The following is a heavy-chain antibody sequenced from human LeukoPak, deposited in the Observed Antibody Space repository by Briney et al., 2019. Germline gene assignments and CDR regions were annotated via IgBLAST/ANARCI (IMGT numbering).Heavy chain of an antibody. Sequence: GGSLRLSCVAAGFTFSDYGMHWVRQAPGKGLEWVAFIRYDGTKKYYADSVKGRFTISRDDSKNTGYLQMYSLRPEDTAVYYCAKAWGRSAYGLDYWGQGTLVTVFS. CDR1: GFTFSDYG. J-gene: IGHJ4*02. D-gene: IGHD3-16*01. V-gene: IGHV3-30*02. CDR3: AKAWGRSAYGLDY. CDR2: IRYDGTKK.